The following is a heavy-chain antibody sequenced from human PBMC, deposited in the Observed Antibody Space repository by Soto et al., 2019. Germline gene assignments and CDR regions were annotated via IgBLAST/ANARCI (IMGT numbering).Heavy chain of an antibody. CDR1: GGSVSSGSYY. Sequence: PSETLSLTCTVSGGSVSSGSYYWSWIRQPPGKGLEWIGYIYYSGSTNYNPSLKSRVTISVDTSKNQFSLKLSSVTAADTAVYYCARDPGLLLPYNWFDPWGQGTLVTVSS. J-gene: IGHJ5*02. CDR2: IYYSGST. D-gene: IGHD3-22*01. V-gene: IGHV4-61*01. CDR3: ARDPGLLLPYNWFDP.